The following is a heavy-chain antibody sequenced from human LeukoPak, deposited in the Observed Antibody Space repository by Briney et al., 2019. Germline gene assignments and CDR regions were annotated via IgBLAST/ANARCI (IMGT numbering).Heavy chain of an antibody. CDR3: ARRLGCCSSTSCYYYFDY. V-gene: IGHV4-38-2*01. J-gene: IGHJ4*02. Sequence: PSQTLSLTCAVSGYSISSGYYWGWIRQPPGKGLEWIGSIYHSGSTYYNPSLKSRVTISVDTSKNQFSLKLSSVTAADTAVYYCARRLGCCSSTSCYYYFDYWGQGTLVTVSS. D-gene: IGHD2-2*01. CDR1: GYSISSGYY. CDR2: IYHSGST.